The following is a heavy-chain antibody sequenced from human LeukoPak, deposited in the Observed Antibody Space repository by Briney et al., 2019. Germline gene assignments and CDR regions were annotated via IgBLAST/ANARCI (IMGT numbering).Heavy chain of an antibody. D-gene: IGHD3-10*01. CDR3: ARTDLRGVTARDY. Sequence: SVRVSCKASGGTFSSYAISWVRQAPGQGLEWMGGIIPIFGTANYAQKLQGRVTITADESTSTAYMELSSLRSEDTAVYYCARTDLRGVTARDYWGQGTLVTVSS. CDR2: IIPIFGTA. V-gene: IGHV1-69*13. CDR1: GGTFSSYA. J-gene: IGHJ4*02.